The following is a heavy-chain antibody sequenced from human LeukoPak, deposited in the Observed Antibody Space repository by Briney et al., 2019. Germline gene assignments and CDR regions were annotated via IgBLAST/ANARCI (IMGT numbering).Heavy chain of an antibody. CDR3: VSTGSVLDY. J-gene: IGHJ4*02. CDR1: KFIFSSYA. CDR2: ISGTGGST. V-gene: IGHV3-23*01. Sequence: GGSLRLSCAASKFIFSSYAMSWVRQAPGKGLEWVSTISGTGGSTYYTDRVKGRFTISRDNAKNSLHLQMNSLRVEDTAVYYCVSTGSVLDYWGQGTLVTVSS. D-gene: IGHD3-10*01.